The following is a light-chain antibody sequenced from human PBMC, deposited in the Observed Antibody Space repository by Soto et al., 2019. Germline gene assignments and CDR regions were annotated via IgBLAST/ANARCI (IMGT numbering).Light chain of an antibody. CDR2: DAS. J-gene: IGKJ2*01. V-gene: IGKV1-5*01. CDR1: QSISSW. Sequence: DLQMTQSPSTLSASVGDRVTITCRASQSISSWLAWYQQKPGKAPKLLIYDASSLESGVPSRFSGSGSETEFTLTISSLQPDDFATYYCQQYNSYRYTFGQGTKLEIK. CDR3: QQYNSYRYT.